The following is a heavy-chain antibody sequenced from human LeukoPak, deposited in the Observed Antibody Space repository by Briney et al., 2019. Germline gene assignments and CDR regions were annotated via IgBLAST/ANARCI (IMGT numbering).Heavy chain of an antibody. Sequence: GGSLRLSCAASGFTFSTYAMNWVRQAPGEGLKWVSCITGASAYIYYAGSVKGRFTISRDIAKNSLYLQMNSLRAEDTAVYYCATHSGPDKWDASDMWGQGTLVTVSS. CDR2: ITGASAYI. CDR1: GFTFSTYA. V-gene: IGHV3-21*01. D-gene: IGHD5-12*01. CDR3: ATHSGPDKWDASDM. J-gene: IGHJ3*02.